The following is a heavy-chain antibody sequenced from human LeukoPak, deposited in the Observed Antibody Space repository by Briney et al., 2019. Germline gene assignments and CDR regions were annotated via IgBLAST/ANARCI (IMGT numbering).Heavy chain of an antibody. D-gene: IGHD3-10*01. CDR1: GFTVSSSY. Sequence: PGGSLRLSCAASGFTVSSSYKSWVRQAPGEGVEWGSIIYSSGTTYYADSVKGRFTISRDNSKNTLYLQMNRLRAEDTAVYYCAREGVAGFGELYWGYWGQGTLVTVSS. J-gene: IGHJ4*02. CDR2: IYSSGTT. CDR3: AREGVAGFGELYWGY. V-gene: IGHV3-53*01.